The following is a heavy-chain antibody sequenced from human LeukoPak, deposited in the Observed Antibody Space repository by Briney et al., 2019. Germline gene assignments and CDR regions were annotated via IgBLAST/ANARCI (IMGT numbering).Heavy chain of an antibody. CDR1: GFTFRNYA. D-gene: IGHD3-22*01. CDR3: AKKGGYDSSGYLPLEY. V-gene: IGHV3-23*01. CDR2: ISGGSGT. J-gene: IGHJ4*02. Sequence: PGGSLRLSCAASGFTFRNYAMTWVRQAPGKGLERVSAISGGSGTYFADSVKCRFTISRDNSENTVYLQMNSLRAEDTAVYYCAKKGGYDSSGYLPLEYWGQGTLVTVSS.